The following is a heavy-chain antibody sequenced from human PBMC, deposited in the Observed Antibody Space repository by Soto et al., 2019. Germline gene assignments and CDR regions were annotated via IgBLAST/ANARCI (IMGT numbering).Heavy chain of an antibody. Sequence: ASVKVSCKASGGTFSSYAISWVRQAPGQGLEWMGGIIPIFGIAVYAQKLQGRVTITADKSTSTAYMELSSLRSEDTAVYYCARGADIVLVPAAMSYYYYYGMDVWGQGTAVTVSS. J-gene: IGHJ6*02. CDR1: GGTFSSYA. CDR3: ARGADIVLVPAAMSYYYYYGMDV. CDR2: IIPIFGIA. D-gene: IGHD2-2*01. V-gene: IGHV1-69*10.